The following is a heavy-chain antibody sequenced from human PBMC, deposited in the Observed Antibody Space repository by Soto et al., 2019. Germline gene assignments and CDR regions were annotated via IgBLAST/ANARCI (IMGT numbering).Heavy chain of an antibody. J-gene: IGHJ4*02. CDR1: GYRFPIYW. CDR3: MRHRGPGDPTHY. Sequence: GESLKISCKGSGYRFPIYWIGWVRQMPGKGLEWMGIIYPGDSDIRYNPSFQGQVTITADKSNSTAYLQWSSLKASDTAMYYCMRHRGPGDPTHYWGQGTLVTVSS. D-gene: IGHD1-26*01. V-gene: IGHV5-51*01. CDR2: IYPGDSDI.